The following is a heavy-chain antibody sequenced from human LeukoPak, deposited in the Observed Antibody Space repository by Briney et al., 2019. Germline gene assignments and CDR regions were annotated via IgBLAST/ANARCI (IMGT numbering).Heavy chain of an antibody. CDR3: ARVVDGYYFDY. CDR2: IYYSGTT. Sequence: SETLSLTCTVSGGSISSYYWSWIRQPPGKGLEWIGYIYYSGTTNYNPSLKSRLTISVETSKNQFSLKLRSVTAADTAVYYCARVVDGYYFDYWGQGTLATVSS. V-gene: IGHV4-59*01. D-gene: IGHD3/OR15-3a*01. J-gene: IGHJ4*02. CDR1: GGSISSYY.